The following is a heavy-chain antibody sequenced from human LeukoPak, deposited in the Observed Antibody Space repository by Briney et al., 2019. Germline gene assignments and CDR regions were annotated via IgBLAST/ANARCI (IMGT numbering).Heavy chain of an antibody. Sequence: GGSLRLSCAASGFTFRSYSMNWVRQAPGKGLEWVSSISSSSSYIYYADSVKGRFTISRDNAKNSLYLQMNSLRAEDTAVYYCARDVRGTAMVRGYFDYWGQGTLVTVSS. CDR2: ISSSSSYI. CDR3: ARDVRGTAMVRGYFDY. J-gene: IGHJ4*02. V-gene: IGHV3-21*01. D-gene: IGHD5-18*01. CDR1: GFTFRSYS.